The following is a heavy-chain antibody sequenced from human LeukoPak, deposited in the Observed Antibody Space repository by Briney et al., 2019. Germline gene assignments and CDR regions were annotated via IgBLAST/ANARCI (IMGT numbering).Heavy chain of an antibody. J-gene: IGHJ4*02. CDR2: INHSGST. CDR3: ARDGRSGYARGPYYFDY. CDR1: GGSFSGYY. V-gene: IGHV4-34*01. Sequence: PSETLSLTCALYGGSFSGYYWSWIRQPPGKGLEWIGEINHSGSTNYNPSLKSRVTISVDTSKNQFSLKLSSVTAADTAVYYCARDGRSGYARGPYYFDYWGQGTLVTVSS. D-gene: IGHD5-12*01.